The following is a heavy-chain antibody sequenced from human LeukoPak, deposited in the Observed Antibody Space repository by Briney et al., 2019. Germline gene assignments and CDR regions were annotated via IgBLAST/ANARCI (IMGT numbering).Heavy chain of an antibody. CDR1: GFTVSSNY. CDR2: IYSGGST. CDR3: ARAGQGYCTSASCFLSLDY. V-gene: IGHV3-66*01. Sequence: GSLRLSCAASGFTVSSNYMSWVRQAPEKGLEWVSVIYSGGSTYYADSVKGRFTISRDNSKNTLYLQMNSLRAEDTAVYYCARAGQGYCTSASCFLSLDYWGQGTLVTVSS. J-gene: IGHJ4*02. D-gene: IGHD2-2*01.